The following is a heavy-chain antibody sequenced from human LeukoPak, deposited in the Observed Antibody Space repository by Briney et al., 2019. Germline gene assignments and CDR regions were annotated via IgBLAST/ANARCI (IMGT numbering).Heavy chain of an antibody. CDR3: ARDKSGNDCFDP. V-gene: IGHV1-46*01. D-gene: IGHD5-12*01. J-gene: IGHJ5*02. CDR2: TNPSGGSGST. Sequence: ASVKVSCKASGFTFTSYYMHWVRHAHGQGQEWMGITNPSGGSGSTSYAQKFQGRVTMTRDTSTSTVYMELSSLRSEDTAVYFCARDKSGNDCFDPWGQGTLVTVSS. CDR1: GFTFTSYY.